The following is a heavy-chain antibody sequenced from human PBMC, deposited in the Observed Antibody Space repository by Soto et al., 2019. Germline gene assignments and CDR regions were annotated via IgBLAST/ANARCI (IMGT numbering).Heavy chain of an antibody. J-gene: IGHJ6*02. Sequence: ASVKVSCKASGYTFTSYYMHWVRQAPGQGLEWMGIINPSGGSTNYAQKFQGWVTMTRDTSISTAYMELSRLRSDDTAVYYCARSDTKRGGYSYGHTYYYYGMDVRGQGTTVTVSS. CDR2: INPSGGST. CDR1: GYTFTSYY. CDR3: ARSDTKRGGYSYGHTYYYYGMDV. V-gene: IGHV1-2*04. D-gene: IGHD5-18*01.